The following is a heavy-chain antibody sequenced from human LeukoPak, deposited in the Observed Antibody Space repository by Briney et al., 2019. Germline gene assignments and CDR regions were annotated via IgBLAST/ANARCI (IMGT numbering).Heavy chain of an antibody. Sequence: GGSLRLSCAASGFTFSSYWMTWVRQAPGKGLEWVANIKQDGSEKYYVDSVKGRFTISRDNAKNSLYLQMNSLRAEDTAVYYCARDREARNYYYYGMDVWGQGTTVTVSS. CDR1: GFTFSSYW. CDR3: ARDREARNYYYYGMDV. J-gene: IGHJ6*02. D-gene: IGHD3-10*01. V-gene: IGHV3-7*01. CDR2: IKQDGSEK.